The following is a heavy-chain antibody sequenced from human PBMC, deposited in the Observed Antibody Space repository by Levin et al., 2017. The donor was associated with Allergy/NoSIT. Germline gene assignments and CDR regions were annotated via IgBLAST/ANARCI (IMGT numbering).Heavy chain of an antibody. D-gene: IGHD3-16*02. CDR2: INHSGST. V-gene: IGHV4-34*01. J-gene: IGHJ4*02. CDR1: GGSFSGYY. Sequence: SETLSLTCAVYGGSFSGYYWSWIRQPPGKGLEWIGEINHSGSTNYNPSLKSRVTISVDTSKNQFSLKLSSVTAADTAVYYCARGPYDYVWGSYRSTIDYWGQGTLVTVSS. CDR3: ARGPYDYVWGSYRSTIDY.